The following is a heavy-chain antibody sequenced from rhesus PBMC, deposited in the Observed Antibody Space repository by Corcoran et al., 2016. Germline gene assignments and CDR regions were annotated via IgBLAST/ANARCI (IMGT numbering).Heavy chain of an antibody. J-gene: IGHJ5-2*02. CDR3: ARHGSSWPHRGNSLDV. D-gene: IGHD4-29*01. Sequence: QVQLQESGPGLVKPSETLSLTCACSGYSIRSCYFWGWIRQPPGQGLEYIGYISVSSGSPYYNPSLKSRVTISKDSSKNQFSLKLSSVTAADTAVYYCARHGSSWPHRGNSLDVWGRGVLVTVSS. CDR2: ISVSSGSP. CDR1: GYSIRSCYF. V-gene: IGHV4-99*01.